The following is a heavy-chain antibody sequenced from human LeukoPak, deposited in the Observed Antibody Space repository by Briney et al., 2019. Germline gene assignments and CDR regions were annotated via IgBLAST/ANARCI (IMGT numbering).Heavy chain of an antibody. Sequence: GESLKISCKASGQIFANYWIGWVRQTPGKGLEWMGIIHPADSDIVYSPSFQGQVTISADNSINTAYLQWSSLKASDTAIYYCARRHYDSTDFDPWGQGTLVTVSS. V-gene: IGHV5-51*01. D-gene: IGHD3-22*01. CDR2: IHPADSDI. CDR3: ARRHYDSTDFDP. CDR1: GQIFANYW. J-gene: IGHJ5*02.